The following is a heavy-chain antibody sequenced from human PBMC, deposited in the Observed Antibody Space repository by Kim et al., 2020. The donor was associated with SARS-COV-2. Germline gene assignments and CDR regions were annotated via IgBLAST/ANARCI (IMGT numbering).Heavy chain of an antibody. Sequence: GESLKISCKGSGYSFTSYWISWVRQMPGKGLEWMGRIDPSDSYTNYSPSFQGHVTISADKSISTAYLQWSSLKASDTAMYYCARPPYYYGSGSTNWFDPWGQGTLVTVSS. CDR1: GYSFTSYW. CDR2: IDPSDSYT. D-gene: IGHD3-10*01. CDR3: ARPPYYYGSGSTNWFDP. V-gene: IGHV5-10-1*01. J-gene: IGHJ5*02.